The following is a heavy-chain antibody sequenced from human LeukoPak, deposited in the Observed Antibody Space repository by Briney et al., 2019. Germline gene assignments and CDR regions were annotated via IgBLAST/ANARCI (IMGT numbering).Heavy chain of an antibody. CDR3: ARGLEGNDY. Sequence: PGGSLRLSCAASGFTFSSDWMSWVRQAPGKGLEWVANIKQDGSEKYYVDSVKGRFTISRDNAKNSLYLQMNSLRAEDTAVYYCARGLEGNDYWGQGTLVTVSS. CDR1: GFTFSSDW. D-gene: IGHD1-1*01. V-gene: IGHV3-7*01. J-gene: IGHJ4*02. CDR2: IKQDGSEK.